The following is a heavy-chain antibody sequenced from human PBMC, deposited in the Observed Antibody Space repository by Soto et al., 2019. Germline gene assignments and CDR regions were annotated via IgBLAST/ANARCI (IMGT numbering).Heavy chain of an antibody. CDR2: ISYDGSNK. Sequence: PGGSLRLSCAASGFTFSSYGMHWVRQAPGKGLEWVAVISYDGSNKYYADSVKGRFTISRDNSKNTLYLQMNSLRAEDTAVYYCAKDATRTFTAAAGTYWGQGTLVTVSS. D-gene: IGHD6-13*01. CDR3: AKDATRTFTAAAGTY. V-gene: IGHV3-30*18. CDR1: GFTFSSYG. J-gene: IGHJ4*02.